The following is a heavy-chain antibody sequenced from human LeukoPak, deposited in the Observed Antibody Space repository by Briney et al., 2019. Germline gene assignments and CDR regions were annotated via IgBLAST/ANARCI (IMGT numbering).Heavy chain of an antibody. CDR3: AASRAFDYGMDV. CDR2: FDPEDGET. J-gene: IGHJ6*02. V-gene: IGHV1-24*01. Sequence: GASVKVSCKVSGYTLTELSMHWVRQAPGRGLEWMGGFDPEDGETIYAQKFQGRVTMTEDTSTDTAYMELSSLRPEDTAVYYCAASRAFDYGMDVWGQGTTVTVSS. CDR1: GYTLTELS.